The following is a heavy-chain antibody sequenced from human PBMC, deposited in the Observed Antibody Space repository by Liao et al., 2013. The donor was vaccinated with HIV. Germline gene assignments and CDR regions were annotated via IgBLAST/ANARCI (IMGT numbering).Heavy chain of an antibody. CDR1: GGSISSSSHY. CDR2: VYISGST. CDR3: AREPYCSGGSCYYYYYMDV. Sequence: QVQLQESGPGLVKPSQTLSLTCTVSGGSISSSSHYWSWIRQPAGKGLEWIGRVYISGSTSYSPTLKSRVTISLDTSKNQFSLMMSSVTAADTAVYYCAREPYCSGGSCYYYYYMDVWGKGTTVTVSS. V-gene: IGHV4-61*02. D-gene: IGHD2-15*01. J-gene: IGHJ6*03.